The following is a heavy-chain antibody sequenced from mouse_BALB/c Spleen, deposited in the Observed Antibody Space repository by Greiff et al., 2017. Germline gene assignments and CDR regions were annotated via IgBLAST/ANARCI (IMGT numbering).Heavy chain of an antibody. CDR1: GISITTGNYR. Sequence: EVKLMESGPGLVKPSQTVSLTCTVTGISITTGNYRWSWIRQFPGNKLEWIGYIYYSGTITYNPSLTSRTTITRDTSKNQFFLEMNSLTAEDTATYYCARVVYYGNYEDYWGQGTTLTVSS. CDR2: IYYSGTI. J-gene: IGHJ2*01. D-gene: IGHD2-1*01. V-gene: IGHV3-5*02. CDR3: ARVVYYGNYEDY.